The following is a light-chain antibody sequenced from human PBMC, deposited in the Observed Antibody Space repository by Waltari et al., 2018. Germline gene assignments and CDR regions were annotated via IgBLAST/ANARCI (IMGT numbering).Light chain of an antibody. Sequence: DIQMTQSPSSLSASVGDRVTITCRASQSLRSYVNWYQQKPGKAPKVLIYAASTLESGVPSRFSGSGSGTDFTLTISSLQPEDFATYYCQQSYSSPQITFGQGTRLEIK. CDR2: AAS. CDR1: QSLRSY. J-gene: IGKJ5*01. V-gene: IGKV1-39*01. CDR3: QQSYSSPQIT.